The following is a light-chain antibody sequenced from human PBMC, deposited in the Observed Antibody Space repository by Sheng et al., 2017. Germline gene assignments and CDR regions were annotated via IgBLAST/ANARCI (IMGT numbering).Light chain of an antibody. CDR3: QSYDGNNWI. V-gene: IGLV6-57*01. CDR1: GGSIAYNY. J-gene: IGLJ2*01. CDR2: KDN. Sequence: NMMLTQPHSVSESPGKTVTLSCTRSGGSIAYNYVQWFQQRPGSFPTTVIFKDNQRPSGVPDRFSASIDTSSNSASLTISGLQTEDEADYYCQSYDGNNWIFGGGTKLTVL.